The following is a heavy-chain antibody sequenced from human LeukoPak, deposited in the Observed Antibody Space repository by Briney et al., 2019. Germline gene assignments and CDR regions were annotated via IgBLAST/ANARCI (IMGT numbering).Heavy chain of an antibody. V-gene: IGHV1-58*01. J-gene: IGHJ4*02. Sequence: SVKVSCKASGFTFTSSAVQWVRQARGQRLEWIGWIVVGSGNTNYAQKFQERVTITRYMSTSTAYMELSSLRSEDTAVYYCAADDGDIMTAPGDYWGQGSLVTVSS. CDR1: GFTFTSSA. CDR2: IVVGSGNT. D-gene: IGHD3-9*01. CDR3: AADDGDIMTAPGDY.